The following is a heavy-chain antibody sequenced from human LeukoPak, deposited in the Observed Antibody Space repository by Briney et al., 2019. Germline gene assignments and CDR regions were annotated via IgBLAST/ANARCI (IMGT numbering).Heavy chain of an antibody. CDR3: ARDYGEGRVATIPLAY. D-gene: IGHD5-12*01. J-gene: IGHJ4*02. CDR2: ISGYNGKT. V-gene: IGHV1-18*04. CDR1: GYTXTNYG. Sequence: ASVKVSCKASGYTXTNYGITGVRQAPGQGLEWVAWISGYNGKTNYAQNLQGRVTMTTDTSTSTAYMDLRSLRSDDTAVYYCARDYGEGRVATIPLAYWGQGTLVTVSS.